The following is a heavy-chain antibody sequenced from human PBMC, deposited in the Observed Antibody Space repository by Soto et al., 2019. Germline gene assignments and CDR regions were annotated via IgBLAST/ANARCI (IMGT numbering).Heavy chain of an antibody. V-gene: IGHV3-30*03. Sequence: PGGSLRLSCAASGFTFSTYGMHWVRQAPGKGLEWLAVISNNGINKYYADSVKGRFTISRDNSKDTLFLQMNSLRGEDTAIYYCARVIRADSTSSNFYYYSGLDVWGQGTTVTVYS. D-gene: IGHD6-6*01. CDR2: ISNNGINK. CDR3: ARVIRADSTSSNFYYYSGLDV. J-gene: IGHJ6*02. CDR1: GFTFSTYG.